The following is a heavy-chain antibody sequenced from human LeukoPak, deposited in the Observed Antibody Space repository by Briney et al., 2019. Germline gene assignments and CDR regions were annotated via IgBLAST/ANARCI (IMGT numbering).Heavy chain of an antibody. Sequence: SETLSLTCTVSGGSISSSSYYWGWIRQPPGKGLEWIGSIYYSGSTYYNPSLKSRVTISVDTSKNQFSLKLSSVTAADTAVYYCARHTQWLGHNWFDPWGQGTLVTVSS. CDR1: GGSISSSSYY. D-gene: IGHD6-19*01. CDR3: ARHTQWLGHNWFDP. V-gene: IGHV4-39*01. CDR2: IYYSGST. J-gene: IGHJ5*02.